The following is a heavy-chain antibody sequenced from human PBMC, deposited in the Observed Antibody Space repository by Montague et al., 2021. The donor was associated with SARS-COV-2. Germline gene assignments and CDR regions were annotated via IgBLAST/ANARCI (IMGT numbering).Heavy chain of an antibody. Sequence: SETLSLTCSVSGDSINSSRYYWGWIRQPPGKGLEWIGNIYYSGSAYYNPSLKSRVTIYVDTSKDQFSLKLNSVTATDTAVYYCARLETKRGVIIRGGFDIWGQGTKVTVSS. CDR1: GDSINSSRYY. D-gene: IGHD3-10*01. J-gene: IGHJ6*02. V-gene: IGHV4-39*01. CDR2: IYYSGSA. CDR3: ARLETKRGVIIRGGFDI.